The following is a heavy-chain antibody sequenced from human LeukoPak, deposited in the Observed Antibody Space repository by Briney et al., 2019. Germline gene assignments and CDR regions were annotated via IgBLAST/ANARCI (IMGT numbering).Heavy chain of an antibody. CDR1: GGSISSSSYY. Sequence: SETLSLTCTVSGGSISSSSYYWGWIRQPAGKGLEWIGRIYTSGSTNYNPSLKSRVTISVDTSKNQFSLKLSSVTAADTAVYYCARDLECSGGSCYSEGHYWGQGTLVTVSS. J-gene: IGHJ4*02. D-gene: IGHD2-15*01. V-gene: IGHV4-61*02. CDR2: IYTSGST. CDR3: ARDLECSGGSCYSEGHY.